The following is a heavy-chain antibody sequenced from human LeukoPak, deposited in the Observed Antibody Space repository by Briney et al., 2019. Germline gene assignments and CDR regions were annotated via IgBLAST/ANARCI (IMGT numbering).Heavy chain of an antibody. D-gene: IGHD1-26*01. CDR3: ARAAIVGATTRLYFDY. CDR1: GFTFSDYY. Sequence: GGSLRLSCAASGFTFSDYYMNWIRQAPGKGLEWISYMSSTGNTIYYPDSVKGRFTVSRDNAKNSLYLQMNSLRAEDTAVYYCARAAIVGATTRLYFDYWGQGTLVTVSS. CDR2: MSSTGNTI. V-gene: IGHV3-11*04. J-gene: IGHJ4*02.